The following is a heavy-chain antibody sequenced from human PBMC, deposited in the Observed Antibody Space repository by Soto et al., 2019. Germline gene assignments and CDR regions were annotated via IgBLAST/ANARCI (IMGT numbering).Heavy chain of an antibody. J-gene: IGHJ2*01. D-gene: IGHD4-17*01. CDR2: IYYSGST. V-gene: IGHV4-59*01. Sequence: QVQLQESGPGLVKPSETLSLTCTVSGGSISSYYWSWIRQPPGKGLEWIGYIYYSGSTNYNPSLKCRVTVPVDPSKNHYSLTLRSVPAADTAVYYCARATTVTTRHPNWYFDLWGRGTLVTVSS. CDR1: GGSISSYY. CDR3: ARATTVTTRHPNWYFDL.